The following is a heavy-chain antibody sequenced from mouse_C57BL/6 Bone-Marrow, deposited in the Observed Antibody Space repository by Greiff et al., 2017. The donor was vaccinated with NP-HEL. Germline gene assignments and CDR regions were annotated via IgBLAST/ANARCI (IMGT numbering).Heavy chain of an antibody. Sequence: QVQLQQSGAELVKPGASVKLSCKASGYTFTSYWMHWVKQRPGQGLEWIGMIHPNSGSTNYNEKFKSKATLTVDKSSSTAYMQLSSLTSEDSAVYYCANYYGSSPAWFAYWGQGTLVTVSA. CDR3: ANYYGSSPAWFAY. CDR2: IHPNSGST. V-gene: IGHV1-64*01. CDR1: GYTFTSYW. J-gene: IGHJ3*01. D-gene: IGHD1-1*01.